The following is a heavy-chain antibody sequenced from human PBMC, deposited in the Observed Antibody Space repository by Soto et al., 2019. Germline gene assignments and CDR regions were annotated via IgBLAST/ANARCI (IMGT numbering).Heavy chain of an antibody. D-gene: IGHD3-10*01. Sequence: KASETLSLTCSVSGDSISREIYYWTWIRRHPGKGLEWIGYIFYGGSTYYNPSLKGRASISMDTSKNQFSLNVTSVTPADSAVYFCARDRYSYGLGSPPVGDVWGRGTTVTVSS. CDR1: GDSISREIYY. V-gene: IGHV4-31*03. J-gene: IGHJ6*02. CDR2: IFYGGST. CDR3: ARDRYSYGLGSPPVGDV.